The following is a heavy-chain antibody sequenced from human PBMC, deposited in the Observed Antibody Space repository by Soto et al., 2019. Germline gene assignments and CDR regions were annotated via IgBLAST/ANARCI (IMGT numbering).Heavy chain of an antibody. D-gene: IGHD2-2*01. V-gene: IGHV1-58*01. CDR3: APERYCSSTSCYSAKLGYYYYGMDV. CDR1: GFTFTSSA. J-gene: IGHJ6*02. Sequence: SVKVSCKASGFTFTSSAVQWVRQARGQRLEWIGGIVVGSGNTNYAQKFQERVTIPRDMSTSTAYMELSSLRSEDTAVYYCAPERYCSSTSCYSAKLGYYYYGMDVWGQ. CDR2: IVVGSGNT.